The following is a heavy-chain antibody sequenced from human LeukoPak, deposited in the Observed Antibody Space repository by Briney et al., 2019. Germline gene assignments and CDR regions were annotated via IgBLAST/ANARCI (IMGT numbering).Heavy chain of an antibody. CDR2: IIPIFGIA. CDR3: ARAGYCSGGSCYPNDAFDI. D-gene: IGHD2-15*01. CDR1: GGTFSSYA. V-gene: IGHV1-69*04. Sequence: SVKVSCKASGGTFSSYAISWVRQAPGQGLEWMGRIIPIFGIANYAQKFQGRVTITADKSTSTAYMELSSLRSEDTAVYYCARAGYCSGGSCYPNDAFDIWGQGTMVTVSS. J-gene: IGHJ3*02.